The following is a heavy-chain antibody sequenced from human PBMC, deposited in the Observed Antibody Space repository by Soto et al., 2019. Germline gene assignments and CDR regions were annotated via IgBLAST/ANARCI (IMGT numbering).Heavy chain of an antibody. V-gene: IGHV3-33*01. CDR1: GXTFSSYC. Sequence: GSLRLSCAASGXTFSSYCMHWVRQAPGKGLEWVAVIWYDGSNKYYADSVKGRFTISRDNSKNTLYLQMNSMRAEDTAVYYCARDRSYSSSSTFDYWGQGTLGTVSS. CDR2: IWYDGSNK. CDR3: ARDRSYSSSSTFDY. D-gene: IGHD6-6*01. J-gene: IGHJ4*02.